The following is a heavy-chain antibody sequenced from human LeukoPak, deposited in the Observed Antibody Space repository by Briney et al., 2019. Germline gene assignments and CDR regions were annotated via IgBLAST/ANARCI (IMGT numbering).Heavy chain of an antibody. CDR3: ARDEADHSAGTHFSYYYMDV. Sequence: VASVKVSCKASGYSFITYPMNWVRQAPGQGLEWMGWINPNSGGTNYAQKFQGRVTMTRDTSISTAYMELSRLRSDDTAVYYCARDEADHSAGTHFSYYYMDVWGKGTTVTVSS. V-gene: IGHV1-2*02. D-gene: IGHD6-13*01. CDR1: GYSFITYP. J-gene: IGHJ6*03. CDR2: INPNSGGT.